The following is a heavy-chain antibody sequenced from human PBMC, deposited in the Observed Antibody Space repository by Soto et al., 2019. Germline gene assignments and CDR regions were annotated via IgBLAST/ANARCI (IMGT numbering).Heavy chain of an antibody. V-gene: IGHV4-34*01. Sequence: SQTLSLTYAGYAGSLSRYYWSGIRQPPGEGLEWIGEINHSGSTNYNPSLKSRVTISVDTSKNQFSLKLSSVTAADTAVYYCARVVKALDEWGQGTSVPVSS. D-gene: IGHD3-9*01. CDR1: AGSLSRYY. CDR2: INHSGST. CDR3: ARVVKALDE. J-gene: IGHJ1*01.